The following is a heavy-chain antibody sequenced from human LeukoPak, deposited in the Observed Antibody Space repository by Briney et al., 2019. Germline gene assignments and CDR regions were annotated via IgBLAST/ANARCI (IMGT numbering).Heavy chain of an antibody. CDR2: INPNSGGT. D-gene: IGHD3-10*01. V-gene: IGHV1-2*02. Sequence: ASVKVSCKASGYTFTGYYMHWVRQAPGQGLEWMGWINPNSGGTNYAQKFQGRVTMTRDTSTSTAYMELRSLRSDDTAVYYCARDHSGFHFDYWGQGTLVTVSS. CDR1: GYTFTGYY. J-gene: IGHJ4*02. CDR3: ARDHSGFHFDY.